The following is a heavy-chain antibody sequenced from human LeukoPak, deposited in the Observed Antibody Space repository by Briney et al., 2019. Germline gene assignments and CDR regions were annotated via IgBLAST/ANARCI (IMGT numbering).Heavy chain of an antibody. V-gene: IGHV1-46*01. CDR2: INPTVGDT. D-gene: IGHD6-13*01. CDR3: ARYGFSSSWQGGWHAFDI. CDR1: GYTLTSYY. J-gene: IGHJ3*02. Sequence: GASVKVSCKASGYTLTSYYMHWVRQAPGQGLEWMGIINPTVGDTIYAQKFQGIVTMTRDMSTSTVYMELSSLRSDDTAVYYCARYGFSSSWQGGWHAFDIWGQGTMVTVSS.